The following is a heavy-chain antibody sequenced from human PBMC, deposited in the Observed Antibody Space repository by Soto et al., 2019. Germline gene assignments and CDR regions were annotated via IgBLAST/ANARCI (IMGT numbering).Heavy chain of an antibody. Sequence: ASVKVSGKASGYTFTGYYMHWVRQAPGQGLEWMGWINPNSGGTNYAQKFQGRVTMTRDTSISTAYMELSRLRSDDTAVYYCARRNELLKTPYWFDPWGQGTLVTVSS. V-gene: IGHV1-2*02. CDR1: GYTFTGYY. CDR3: ARRNELLKTPYWFDP. CDR2: INPNSGGT. D-gene: IGHD3-10*01. J-gene: IGHJ5*02.